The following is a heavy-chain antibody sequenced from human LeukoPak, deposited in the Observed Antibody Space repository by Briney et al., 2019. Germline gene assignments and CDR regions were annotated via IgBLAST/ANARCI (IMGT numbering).Heavy chain of an antibody. D-gene: IGHD6-19*01. CDR1: GFTFSIYT. Sequence: GGSLRLSCAASGFTFSIYTMNWVRQAPGKGLEWVSYISSSSSTIYYADSVKGRFTISRDNAKNSLYLQMNSLRAEDTAVYYCARGQYAFDIWGQGTMVTVSS. J-gene: IGHJ3*02. CDR2: ISSSSSTI. CDR3: ARGQYAFDI. V-gene: IGHV3-48*01.